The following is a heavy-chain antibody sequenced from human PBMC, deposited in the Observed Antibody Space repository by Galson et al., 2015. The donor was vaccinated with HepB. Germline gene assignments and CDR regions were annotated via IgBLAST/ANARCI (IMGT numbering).Heavy chain of an antibody. CDR2: ISFDGSDT. V-gene: IGHV3-30*04. D-gene: IGHD3-16*01. J-gene: IGHJ2*01. CDR3: ARDRVMGTSPNCYFDL. Sequence: SLRLSCAASGFPFRSFAMHWVRQAPGKGLEWVATISFDGSDTYFADSVKGRFTISRDNSKNILYMETNSPRPEDTAVYYCARDRVMGTSPNCYFDLWGRGTLVTVSS. CDR1: GFPFRSFA.